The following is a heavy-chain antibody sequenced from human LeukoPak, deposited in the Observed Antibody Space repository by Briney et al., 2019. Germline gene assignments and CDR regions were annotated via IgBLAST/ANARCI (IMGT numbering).Heavy chain of an antibody. CDR3: ARESWIQLWLPDY. J-gene: IGHJ4*02. D-gene: IGHD5-18*01. CDR2: IKQDGRVK. CDR1: GFTFSRYC. Sequence: GRSLRLSCVASGFTFSRYCMSGVRPAPGKGLEWVANIKQDGRVKYYVDSMKGRFTISRDNSKNTLYLQMNSLRAEDTAVYYCARESWIQLWLPDYWGQGTLVTVSS. V-gene: IGHV3-7*01.